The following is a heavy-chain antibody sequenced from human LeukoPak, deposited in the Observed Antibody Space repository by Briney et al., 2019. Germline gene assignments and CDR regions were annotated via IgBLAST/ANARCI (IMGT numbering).Heavy chain of an antibody. CDR3: AKDRATVGRHDFDK. J-gene: IGHJ4*02. D-gene: IGHD4-23*01. CDR1: GFTFSNYA. CDR2: ISSGGSYI. V-gene: IGHV3-23*01. Sequence: GGSLRLSCAASGFTFSNYAMSWVRQAPGKGLEWVSTISSGGSYIFYAESVKGRFTISRDNSKNTLYVQMNSLRAEDTAIYYCAKDRATVGRHDFDKWGQGTLVTVSS.